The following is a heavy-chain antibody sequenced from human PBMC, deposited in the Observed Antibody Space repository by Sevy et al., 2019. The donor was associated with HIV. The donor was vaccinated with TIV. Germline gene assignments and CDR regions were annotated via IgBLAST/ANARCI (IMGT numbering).Heavy chain of an antibody. D-gene: IGHD2-8*01. Sequence: ASVKVSCKASGYTFTSYYMHWVRQAPGQGLEWMGIINPSGGSTSYAQKFQGRVTMTRDTSTSTVYMELSSLGSEDTAVYYCARDPPYCTNGVCSDDAFDIWGQGTMVTVSS. J-gene: IGHJ3*02. CDR1: GYTFTSYY. CDR2: INPSGGST. V-gene: IGHV1-46*01. CDR3: ARDPPYCTNGVCSDDAFDI.